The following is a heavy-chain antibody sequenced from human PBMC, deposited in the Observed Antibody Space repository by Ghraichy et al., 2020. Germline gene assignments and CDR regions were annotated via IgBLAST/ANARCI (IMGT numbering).Heavy chain of an antibody. D-gene: IGHD3-10*01. J-gene: IGHJ3*02. CDR3: ARVGNQYYSKGLPGAFDI. V-gene: IGHV3-30-3*01. Sequence: GGSLRLSCAASGFTFSSYAMHWVRQAPGKGLEWVAVISYDGSNKYYADSVKGRFTISRDNSKNTLYLQMNSLRAEDTAVYYCARVGNQYYSKGLPGAFDIWGQVTMVTVSS. CDR2: ISYDGSNK. CDR1: GFTFSSYA.